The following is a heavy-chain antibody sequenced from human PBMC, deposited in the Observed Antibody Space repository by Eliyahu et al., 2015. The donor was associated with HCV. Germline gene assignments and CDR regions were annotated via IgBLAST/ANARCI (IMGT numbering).Heavy chain of an antibody. J-gene: IGHJ4*02. D-gene: IGHD6-6*01. CDR3: ARVLGIAAPFAY. CDR1: GYTFTSSG. Sequence: EVKKPGASVKVSCKTSGYTFTSSGISWVRQAPGKGLEWMGWIRAYTGDTDYAQKFQGRVTLTTDRSTTTAYMELRSLTSDDPAVYFCARVLGIAAPFAYWGQGTLVTVSS. CDR2: IRAYTGDT. V-gene: IGHV1-18*01.